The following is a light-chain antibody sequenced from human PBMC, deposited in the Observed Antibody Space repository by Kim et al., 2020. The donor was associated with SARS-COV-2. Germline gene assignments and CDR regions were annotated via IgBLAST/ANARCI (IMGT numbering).Light chain of an antibody. Sequence: ITIACTGTSSDVGSYNLVSWYQQHPGKAPKLMIYEVSKRPSGVSNRFSGSKSGNTASLTISGLQAEDEADYYCCSCAGSSTFDVVFGGGTQLTVL. CDR1: SSDVGSYNL. CDR2: EVS. V-gene: IGLV2-23*02. CDR3: CSCAGSSTFDVV. J-gene: IGLJ2*01.